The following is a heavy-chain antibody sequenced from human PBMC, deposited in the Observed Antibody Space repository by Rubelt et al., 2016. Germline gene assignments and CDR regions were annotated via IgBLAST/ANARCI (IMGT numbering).Heavy chain of an antibody. CDR2: ISESGGGT. Sequence: GLEWVSTISESGGGTYYADSVKGRFTISRDNSKNTVYLRMNSLRAEDTAVYYCAKDLTAYCVGGSGLFDYWGQGTLVTVSS. D-gene: IGHD2-21*01. V-gene: IGHV3-23*01. J-gene: IGHJ4*02. CDR3: AKDLTAYCVGGSGLFDY.